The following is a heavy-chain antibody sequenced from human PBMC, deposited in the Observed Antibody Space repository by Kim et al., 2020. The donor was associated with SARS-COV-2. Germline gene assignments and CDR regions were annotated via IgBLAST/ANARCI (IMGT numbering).Heavy chain of an antibody. J-gene: IGHJ3*02. CDR1: GFTFSSYW. Sequence: GGSLRLSCAASGFTFSSYWMHWVRQAPGKGLVWVSRINGDGTTTYADSVKGRFTISRDNAKSTLYLQMNSLSAEDTAVYYCTRDERITIISPGAFNMWGQGTMVTVSS. D-gene: IGHD1-20*01. CDR3: TRDERITIISPGAFNM. V-gene: IGHV3-74*01. CDR2: INGDGTT.